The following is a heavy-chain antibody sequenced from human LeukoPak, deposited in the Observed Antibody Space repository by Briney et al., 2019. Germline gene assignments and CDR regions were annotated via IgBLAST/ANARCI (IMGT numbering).Heavy chain of an antibody. V-gene: IGHV3-23*01. J-gene: IGHJ4*02. CDR3: AEAHYYDSSGYSDY. Sequence: GGSLRLSCAASGFTFSSYAMSWVRQAPGKGLEWVSAISGSGGSTYYADSVKGRFTISRDNSKNTLYLQMNSLRAEDTAVYYCAEAHYYDSSGYSDYWGQGTLVTVSS. CDR2: ISGSGGST. CDR1: GFTFSSYA. D-gene: IGHD3-22*01.